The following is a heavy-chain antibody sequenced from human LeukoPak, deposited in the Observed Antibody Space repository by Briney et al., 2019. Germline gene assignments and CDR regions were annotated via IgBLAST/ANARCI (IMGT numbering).Heavy chain of an antibody. CDR3: ARVLRYCSGDNCYSGGLGYMDV. Sequence: GGSLRLSCAASGFTFSSYGMHWVRQAPGKGLEWVAFIRYDGSNKYYADSVKGRFTISRDNAKNSLFLQMNSLRAEDTAVYYCARVLRYCSGDNCYSGGLGYMDVWGKGTTVTISS. CDR1: GFTFSSYG. J-gene: IGHJ6*03. V-gene: IGHV3-30*02. CDR2: IRYDGSNK. D-gene: IGHD2-15*01.